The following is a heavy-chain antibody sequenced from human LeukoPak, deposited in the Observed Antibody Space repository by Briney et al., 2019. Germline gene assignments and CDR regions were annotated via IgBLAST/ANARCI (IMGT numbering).Heavy chain of an antibody. CDR3: ARDPLGTATSDY. D-gene: IGHD5-18*01. Sequence: GGTLRLSCAASGFTFSSYGVSWVRQAPGKGLDWVSYISTSGSTIYYADSVKGRFTISRDNAKNSLYLQMNSLRAEDTAVYYCARDPLGTATSDYWGQGTLVTVS. J-gene: IGHJ4*02. V-gene: IGHV3-48*03. CDR2: ISTSGSTI. CDR1: GFTFSSYG.